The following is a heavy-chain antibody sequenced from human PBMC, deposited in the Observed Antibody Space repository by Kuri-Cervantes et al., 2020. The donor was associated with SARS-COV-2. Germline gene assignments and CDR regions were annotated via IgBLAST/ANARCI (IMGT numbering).Heavy chain of an antibody. CDR3: ARGDVQSGVDAFDI. Sequence: GESLKISCAASGFTFSSYDMHWVRQATGKGLEWVSAIGTAGDTYYPGSVKGRFTISRENAKNSLYLQMNSLRAEDTAVYYCARGDVQSGVDAFDIWGQGTMVTVSS. D-gene: IGHD1-1*01. CDR1: GFTFSSYD. V-gene: IGHV3-13*04. J-gene: IGHJ3*02. CDR2: IGTAGDT.